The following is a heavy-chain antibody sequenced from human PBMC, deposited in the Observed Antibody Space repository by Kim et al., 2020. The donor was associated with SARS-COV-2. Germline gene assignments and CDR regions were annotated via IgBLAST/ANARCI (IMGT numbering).Heavy chain of an antibody. CDR3: ARNPPNSHHTDYYYYYGMDV. V-gene: IGHV3-33*01. D-gene: IGHD7-27*01. CDR1: GFTFSSYG. J-gene: IGHJ6*02. CDR2: IWYDGSNK. Sequence: GGSLRLSCAASGFTFSSYGMHWVRQAPGKGLEWVAVIWYDGSNKYYADSVKGRFTISRDNSKNTLYLQMNSLRAEDTAVYYCARNPPNSHHTDYYYYYGMDVWGQGTTVTVSS.